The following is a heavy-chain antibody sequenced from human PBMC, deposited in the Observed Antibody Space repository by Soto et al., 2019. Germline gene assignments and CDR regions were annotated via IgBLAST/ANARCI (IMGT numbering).Heavy chain of an antibody. D-gene: IGHD5-12*01. CDR3: ASSGYAYYYYYGMDV. J-gene: IGHJ6*02. Sequence: GESLKISCKGSGYSFTSYWIGWVRQMPGKGLEWMGIVYPGDSDTRYSPSFQGQVTISADKSISTAYLQWSSLKASDTAMYYCASSGYAYYYYYGMDVWGQGTTVTVSS. CDR1: GYSFTSYW. V-gene: IGHV5-51*01. CDR2: VYPGDSDT.